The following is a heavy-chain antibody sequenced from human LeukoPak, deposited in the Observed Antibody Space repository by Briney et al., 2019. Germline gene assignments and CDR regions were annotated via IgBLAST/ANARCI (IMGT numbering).Heavy chain of an antibody. Sequence: PSETLSLTCAVYGGSFSGYHWSWIRQPPGKGLEWIGEINHSGSTNYNPSLKSRVTISVDTSKNQFSLKLSSVTAADTAVYYCAREGATYYGSGSARRVFDYWGQGTLVTVSS. D-gene: IGHD3-10*01. CDR2: INHSGST. V-gene: IGHV4-34*01. CDR3: AREGATYYGSGSARRVFDY. CDR1: GGSFSGYH. J-gene: IGHJ4*02.